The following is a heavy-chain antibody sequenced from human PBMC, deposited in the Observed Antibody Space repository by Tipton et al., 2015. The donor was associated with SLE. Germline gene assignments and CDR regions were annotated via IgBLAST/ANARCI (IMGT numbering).Heavy chain of an antibody. J-gene: IGHJ3*02. CDR2: IYPGDSET. Sequence: QLVQSGVEVKKPGESLKISCKGSGYSFTTYWIGWVRQVPGKGLEWMGIIYPGDSETTYSPSFEGQVTISVDKSISTAYLQWSSLKASDSATYYCARHGVSVTDDAFDIWGQGTMVTVSS. CDR3: ARHGVSVTDDAFDI. V-gene: IGHV5-51*01. D-gene: IGHD4-17*01. CDR1: GYSFTTYW.